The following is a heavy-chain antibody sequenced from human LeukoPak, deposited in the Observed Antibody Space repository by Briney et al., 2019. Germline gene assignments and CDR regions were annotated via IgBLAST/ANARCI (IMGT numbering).Heavy chain of an antibody. CDR3: ARGGYYGSGTYYSPTSPH. V-gene: IGHV3-23*01. Sequence: GGSLRLSCATSGFTFSSYGMTWVRQAPGKGLEWVSSISGSGDNTYYADSVKGRFTFSRDNSKDTLYLQMNSLRAEDTAVYYCARGGYYGSGTYYSPTSPHWGQGTLVAVSS. CDR1: GFTFSSYG. CDR2: ISGSGDNT. J-gene: IGHJ4*02. D-gene: IGHD3-10*01.